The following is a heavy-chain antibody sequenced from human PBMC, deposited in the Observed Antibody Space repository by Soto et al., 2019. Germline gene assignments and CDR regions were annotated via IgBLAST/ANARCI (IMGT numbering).Heavy chain of an antibody. J-gene: IGHJ4*02. Sequence: EVQLLESGGGLVQPGGSLRLSCAASGFTFSRYWMHWVRQAPGKGLVWVSRINSDGSSTSYADSVKGRFTISRDNAKNTLYLQMNSLRAEDTAVFYCAIYDSSGYYRGWGQGTLVTVSS. D-gene: IGHD3-22*01. CDR2: INSDGSST. V-gene: IGHV3-74*02. CDR3: AIYDSSGYYRG. CDR1: GFTFSRYW.